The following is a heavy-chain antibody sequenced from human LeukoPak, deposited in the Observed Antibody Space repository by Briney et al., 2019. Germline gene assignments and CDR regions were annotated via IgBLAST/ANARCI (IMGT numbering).Heavy chain of an antibody. J-gene: IGHJ4*02. V-gene: IGHV4-59*01. CDR3: ARGAGGIGFDY. CDR2: IYYSGST. D-gene: IGHD1-1*01. CDR1: GGSISSYY. Sequence: PSETLSLTCTVSGGSISSYYWSWIRQPPGKGLEWIGYIYYSGSTIYNPSLKSRVTISVDTSKNQFSLKLSSVTAADTAVYYCARGAGGIGFDYWGQGTLVTVPS.